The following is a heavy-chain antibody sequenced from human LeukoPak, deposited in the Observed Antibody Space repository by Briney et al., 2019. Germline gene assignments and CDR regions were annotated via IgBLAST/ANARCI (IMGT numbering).Heavy chain of an antibody. D-gene: IGHD4-17*01. V-gene: IGHV4-39*01. CDR1: GGSISSSSYY. CDR3: ARNQVTTPAFDI. CDR2: IYYSGST. J-gene: IGHJ3*02. Sequence: SETLSLTCTVSGGSISSSSYYWGWIRQPPGKGLEWIGSIYYSGSTYYNPSLKSRVTISVDTSKNQFSLKLSSVTAADTAVYYCARNQVTTPAFDIWGQGTMVTVPS.